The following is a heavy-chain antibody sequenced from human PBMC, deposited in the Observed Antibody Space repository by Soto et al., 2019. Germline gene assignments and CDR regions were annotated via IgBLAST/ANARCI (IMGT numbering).Heavy chain of an antibody. Sequence: GGSLRLSCVASGIPFGSRAMSWVRQAPGEGLGWVSTITDNGGDSKYADSVRGRFTISRDNSKKILYLQMSNLRAEDSAVYYWVRGWQNSYPGRQIFDFWGRGSLVTVSS. D-gene: IGHD2-21*01. V-gene: IGHV3-23*01. CDR1: GIPFGSRA. J-gene: IGHJ4*01. CDR2: ITDNGGDS. CDR3: VRGWQNSYPGRQIFDF.